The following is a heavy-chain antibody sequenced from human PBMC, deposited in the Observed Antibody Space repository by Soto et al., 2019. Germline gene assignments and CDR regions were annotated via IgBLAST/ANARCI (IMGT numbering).Heavy chain of an antibody. D-gene: IGHD2-2*01. V-gene: IGHV3-30*18. CDR3: AKGLYCSSTSCFQNWYFDL. CDR2: ISYDGSNK. Sequence: QVQLVESGGGVVQPGRSLRLSCAASGFTFSSYGMHWVRQAPGKGLEWVAVISYDGSNKYYADSVKGRFTISRDNSKKTLYLQMNSLRAEDTAVYYCAKGLYCSSTSCFQNWYFDLWGRGTLVTVSS. J-gene: IGHJ2*01. CDR1: GFTFSSYG.